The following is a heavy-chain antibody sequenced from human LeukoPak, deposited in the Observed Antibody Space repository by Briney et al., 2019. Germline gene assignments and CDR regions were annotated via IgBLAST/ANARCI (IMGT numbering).Heavy chain of an antibody. D-gene: IGHD3-10*01. CDR1: GYTFTSYG. J-gene: IGHJ4*02. CDR2: ISAYNGNT. Sequence: ASVKVSCKASGYTFTSYGISWVRQAPGQGLEWMGWISAYNGNTNYAQKLQGSVTMTTDTSTSTAYMELRSLRSDDTAVYYCARASITMVRGVILFDYWGQGTLVTVSS. CDR3: ARASITMVRGVILFDY. V-gene: IGHV1-18*04.